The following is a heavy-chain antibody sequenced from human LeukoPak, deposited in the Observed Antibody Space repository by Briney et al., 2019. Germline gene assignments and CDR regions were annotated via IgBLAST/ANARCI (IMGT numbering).Heavy chain of an antibody. V-gene: IGHV3-30*03. CDR3: VRSSSWSNFDY. CDR2: ISYDGSYK. D-gene: IGHD6-13*01. J-gene: IGHJ4*02. Sequence: GGSLRLSCAASGFTFSSYGMHWVRQAPGKGLEWVAVISYDGSYKYYADSVKGRFTISRDNSKNTLYLQMSSLRGDDTAVYYCVRSSSWSNFDYWGQGTLVTVSS. CDR1: GFTFSSYG.